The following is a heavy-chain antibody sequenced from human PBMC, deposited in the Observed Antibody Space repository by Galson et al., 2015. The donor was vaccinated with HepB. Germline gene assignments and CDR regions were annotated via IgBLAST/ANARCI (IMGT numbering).Heavy chain of an antibody. D-gene: IGHD3-10*01. J-gene: IGHJ5*02. CDR2: IRSKASSYAT. CDR1: GFTFSGSA. Sequence: SLRLSCAASGFTFSGSAMHWVRQASGKGLEWVGRIRSKASSYATAYAASVKGRFTISRDDSKNTAYLQMNSLKTEDTAVYYCTRRVSSGSYYSWFDPWGQGTLVTVSS. V-gene: IGHV3-73*01. CDR3: TRRVSSGSYYSWFDP.